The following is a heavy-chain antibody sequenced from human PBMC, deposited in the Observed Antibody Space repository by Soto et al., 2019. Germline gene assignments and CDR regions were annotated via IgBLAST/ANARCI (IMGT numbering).Heavy chain of an antibody. CDR3: ARGDCSSTSCYERYYYYYGMDV. J-gene: IGHJ6*02. CDR2: INPNSGGT. D-gene: IGHD2-2*01. V-gene: IGHV1-2*04. Sequence: ASVKVSCKASGYTFTGYYMHWVRQAPGQGLEWMGWINPNSGGTNYAQKFQGWVTMTRDTSISTAYMELSRLRSDDTAVYYCARGDCSSTSCYERYYYYYGMDVWGQGTTVTSP. CDR1: GYTFTGYY.